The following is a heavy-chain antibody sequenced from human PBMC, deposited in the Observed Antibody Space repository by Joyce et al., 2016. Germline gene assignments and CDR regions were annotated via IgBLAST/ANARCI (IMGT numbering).Heavy chain of an antibody. CDR3: ARELLEGGRWSFDR. CDR1: GGAISSGGYY. J-gene: IGHJ2*01. D-gene: IGHD2-21*01. V-gene: IGHV4-31*03. CDR2: TSHRGSI. Sequence: QVQLQESGPGLVTPSQTLSLTCSASGGAISSGGYYWNWIRPHPGMGLEWVGHTSHRGSIDYKSPLKSRATISGDTSKKQFAVELESEDAADSAVYYGARELLEGGRWSFDRWGRGTLVTVSS.